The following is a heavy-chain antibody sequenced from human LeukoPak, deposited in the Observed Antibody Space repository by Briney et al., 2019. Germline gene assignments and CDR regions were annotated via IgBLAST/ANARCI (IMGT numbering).Heavy chain of an antibody. D-gene: IGHD3-9*01. CDR3: ARDTDGYYDILTGTEYYGMDV. J-gene: IGHJ6*02. V-gene: IGHV3-9*01. CDR1: GFTFDVYA. Sequence: RSLRLSCAASGFTFDVYAMHWVRQSPGKGLDWVSGISLNSCSIGYADSVKGRFTISRDNAKNSLYLQMNSLRAEDTALYYCARDTDGYYDILTGTEYYGMDVWGQGTTVTVSS. CDR2: ISLNSCSI.